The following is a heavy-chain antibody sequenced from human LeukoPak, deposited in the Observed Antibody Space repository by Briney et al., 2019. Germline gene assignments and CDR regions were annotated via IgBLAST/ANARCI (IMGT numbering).Heavy chain of an antibody. CDR3: AKDIRGATVTDYGMDV. D-gene: IGHD4-17*01. V-gene: IGHV3-9*01. J-gene: IGHJ6*02. CDR2: IGGNSASI. Sequence: PGGSLRLSCAASGFSFDDYVMHWVRQVPGKGLEWVSGIGGNSASIGYADSVKGRFTISRDNSKNTLYLQMNSLRVEDTALYYCAKDIRGATVTDYGMDVWGQGTTVTVSS. CDR1: GFSFDDYV.